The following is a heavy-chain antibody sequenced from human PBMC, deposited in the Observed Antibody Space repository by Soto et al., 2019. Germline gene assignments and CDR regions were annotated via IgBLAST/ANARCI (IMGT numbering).Heavy chain of an antibody. J-gene: IGHJ6*02. Sequence: QVQLVESGGTVVQPGRSLRLSCAASGFTFSSYAMHWVRQAPGKGLEWVAVILYDGSNKYYADSVKGRFTISRDNSKNTLYLQMNSLRVEDTAVYYCARSRSAAIGLGNLGIYYGMDVWGQGTTVTVSS. CDR2: ILYDGSNK. D-gene: IGHD2-2*02. CDR1: GFTFSSYA. V-gene: IGHV3-30-3*01. CDR3: ARSRSAAIGLGNLGIYYGMDV.